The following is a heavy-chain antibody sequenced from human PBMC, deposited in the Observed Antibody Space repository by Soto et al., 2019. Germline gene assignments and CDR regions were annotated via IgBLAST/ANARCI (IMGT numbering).Heavy chain of an antibody. V-gene: IGHV3-23*01. J-gene: IGHJ5*02. CDR2: ISGSGGST. CDR3: AKAGLGETAIHRFDP. CDR1: GSTFSSYA. Sequence: GGSLRLSCAASGSTFSSYAMSWVRQAPGKGLEWVSAISGSGGSTYYADSVKGRFTISRDNSKNTLYLQMNSLRAEDTAVYYCAKAGLGETAIHRFDPWGEGPLMTFST. D-gene: IGHD5-18*01.